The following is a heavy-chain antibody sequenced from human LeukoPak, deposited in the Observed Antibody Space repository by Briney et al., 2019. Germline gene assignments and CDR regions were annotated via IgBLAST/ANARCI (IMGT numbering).Heavy chain of an antibody. J-gene: IGHJ4*02. CDR3: ARSPTYGSGSYYPRLFNY. Sequence: SETLSLTCTVSGYSITSGYYWGWIRQPPGKGLEWIGSIDYSGNTNYNPSLKSRVTIAVDMSKNQFSLKLSSVTAADTAVYYCARSPTYGSGSYYPRLFNYWGQGTLVTVSS. CDR2: IDYSGNT. V-gene: IGHV4-38-2*02. CDR1: GYSITSGYY. D-gene: IGHD3-10*01.